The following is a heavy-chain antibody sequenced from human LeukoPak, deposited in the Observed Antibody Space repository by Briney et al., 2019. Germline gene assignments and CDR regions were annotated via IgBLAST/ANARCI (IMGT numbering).Heavy chain of an antibody. D-gene: IGHD3-9*01. Sequence: ASVKVSCKASGYTFTSYGISWVRQAPGQGLEWMGWISAYNGNTNYAQKLQGRVTMTTDTSTSTAYMELRSLRSDDTAVYYCARLYYGILTGYYSADYWGQGTLVTVSS. V-gene: IGHV1-18*04. CDR1: GYTFTSYG. CDR3: ARLYYGILTGYYSADY. CDR2: ISAYNGNT. J-gene: IGHJ4*02.